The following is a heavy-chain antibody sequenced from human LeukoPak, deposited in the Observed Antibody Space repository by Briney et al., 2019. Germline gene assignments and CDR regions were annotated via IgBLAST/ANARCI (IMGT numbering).Heavy chain of an antibody. Sequence: GGSLRLSCAASGFTFSSYAMSWVRQAPGKGLEWVSAISGSGGSTYYADSVKGRFTISRDNSKNTLYLQMNSLRAEDTAVYYCAKDSGRILTGYPPNWYFDLWGRGTLVTVSS. V-gene: IGHV3-23*01. J-gene: IGHJ2*01. CDR1: GFTFSSYA. CDR2: ISGSGGST. CDR3: AKDSGRILTGYPPNWYFDL. D-gene: IGHD3-9*01.